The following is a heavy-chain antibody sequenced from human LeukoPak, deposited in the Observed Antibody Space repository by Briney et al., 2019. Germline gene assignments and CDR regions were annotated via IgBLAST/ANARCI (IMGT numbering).Heavy chain of an antibody. CDR3: ARDIVVVVAATEPDAFDI. CDR1: GYTLTELS. D-gene: IGHD2-15*01. CDR2: FDPEDGET. V-gene: IGHV1-24*01. Sequence: GASVKVSCKVSGYTLTELSMHWVRQAPGKGLEWMGGFDPEDGETIYAQKFQGRVTMTEDTSTDTAYMELSSLRSEDTAVYYCARDIVVVVAATEPDAFDIWGQGTMVTVSS. J-gene: IGHJ3*02.